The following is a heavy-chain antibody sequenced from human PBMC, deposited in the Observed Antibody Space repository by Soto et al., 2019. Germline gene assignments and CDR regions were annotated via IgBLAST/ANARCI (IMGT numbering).Heavy chain of an antibody. CDR2: IIPLYGTR. D-gene: IGHD6-13*01. V-gene: IGHV1-69*12. CDR3: ATEGDAGIAAAGTAWFDR. Sequence: QVQLVQSGAEVKKPGSSVKVSCKASRGTFSRYAISWVRQAPGQGLEWMGGIIPLYGTRNYAQKFQGRVTVTADESTRIAYVELSSLRSEDTAIDYCATEGDAGIAAAGTAWFDRWGQGSLVTVSS. J-gene: IGHJ5*02. CDR1: RGTFSRYA.